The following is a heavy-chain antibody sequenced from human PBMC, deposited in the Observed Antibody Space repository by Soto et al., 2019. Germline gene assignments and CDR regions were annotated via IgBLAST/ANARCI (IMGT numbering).Heavy chain of an antibody. J-gene: IGHJ4*02. CDR3: ARDKGYCSDTSCPDFDY. CDR2: VNPNLGVT. CDR1: GSTLTGYT. D-gene: IGHD2-15*01. Sequence: SVKVSCKASGSTLTGYTMRWVRQAPGQGLEWMGRVNPNLGVTNYAKKFQGRFTIVVDTSTSTAYMELNSLRYEDTAVYYCARDKGYCSDTSCPDFDYWGQGTLVTVSS. V-gene: IGHV1-69*04.